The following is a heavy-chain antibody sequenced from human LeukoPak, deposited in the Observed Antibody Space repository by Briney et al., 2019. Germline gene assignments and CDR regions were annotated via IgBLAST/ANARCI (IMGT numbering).Heavy chain of an antibody. V-gene: IGHV3-23*01. CDR1: GFTFSSYA. CDR2: ISGNGDNT. D-gene: IGHD3-10*01. J-gene: IGHJ4*01. CDR3: AKDFLWFGELLGFFDS. Sequence: GGSLRLSCAASGFTFSSYAMSWVRQAPGKGLEWVSGISGNGDNTYYADSVKGPFSISRDNSKITLYLQMNSLRAEDTALYYCAKDFLWFGELLGFFDSWGQGTLVTVSS.